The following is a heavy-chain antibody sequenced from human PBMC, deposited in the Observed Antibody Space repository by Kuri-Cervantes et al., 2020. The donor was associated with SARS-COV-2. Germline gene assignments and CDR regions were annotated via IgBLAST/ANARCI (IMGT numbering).Heavy chain of an antibody. V-gene: IGHV3-13*01. Sequence: GESLKISCAASGFTFSDHYMDWVRQAPGKGLEWVSAIGTAGDTYYPGSVKGRFTISRENAKNSLYLQMNSLRAGDTAVYYCARDPRWSSSWYYYYGMDVWGQGITVTVSS. D-gene: IGHD6-13*01. J-gene: IGHJ6*02. CDR1: GFTFSDHY. CDR3: ARDPRWSSSWYYYYGMDV. CDR2: IGTAGDT.